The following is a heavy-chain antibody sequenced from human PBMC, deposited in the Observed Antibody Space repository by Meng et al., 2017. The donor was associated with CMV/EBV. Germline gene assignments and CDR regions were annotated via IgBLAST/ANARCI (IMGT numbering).Heavy chain of an antibody. CDR1: GYIFTSYG. CDR3: ARDGYCSSTSCPAGNAFDI. V-gene: IGHV1-18*01. CDR2: ISAYNGNT. D-gene: IGHD2-2*03. Sequence: ASVQVSCKASGYIFTSYGISWVRQAPGQGLEWMGWISAYNGNTNYAQKLQGRVTMTTDTSTSTAYMELRSLRSDDTAVYYCARDGYCSSTSCPAGNAFDIWGQGTMVTVSS. J-gene: IGHJ3*02.